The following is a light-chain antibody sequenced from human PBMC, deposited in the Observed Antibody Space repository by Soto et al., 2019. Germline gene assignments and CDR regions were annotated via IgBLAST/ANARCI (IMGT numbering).Light chain of an antibody. V-gene: IGKV1-33*01. Sequence: DIQMTQGTSSLSASVRDSVTFTCXASQNIRSYLNWYQEKPGKAPRLLIYDASNLETGVPSRFSGSGSGTDFTFTINSLQPEDIGTYYCQQFDHLPISSAQRIRLVIK. CDR3: QQFDHLPIS. CDR1: QNIRSY. CDR2: DAS. J-gene: IGKJ5*01.